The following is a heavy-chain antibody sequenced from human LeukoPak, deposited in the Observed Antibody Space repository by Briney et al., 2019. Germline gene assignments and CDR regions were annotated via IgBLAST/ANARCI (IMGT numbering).Heavy chain of an antibody. Sequence: SETLSLTCTVSGGSISSYYWSWIRQPPGKGLEWIGYIYYSGSTNYNPSLKSRVTISVDTSKNQFSLKLSSVTAADTAVYYCARAGIAAAGLISWFDPWGQGTLVTVSS. V-gene: IGHV4-59*12. J-gene: IGHJ5*02. CDR3: ARAGIAAAGLISWFDP. D-gene: IGHD6-13*01. CDR2: IYYSGST. CDR1: GGSISSYY.